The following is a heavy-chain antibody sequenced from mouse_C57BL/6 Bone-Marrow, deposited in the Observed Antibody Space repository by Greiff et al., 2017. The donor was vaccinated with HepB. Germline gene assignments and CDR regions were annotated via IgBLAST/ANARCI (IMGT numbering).Heavy chain of an antibody. CDR1: GFNIKNTY. CDR2: IDPANGDT. Sequence: EVQLQQSVAELVRPGASVKLSCTASGFNIKNTYMHWVKQRPEQGLEWIGRIDPANGDTKYAPKFQGKATITADTSSNTAYLQLSSLTSEDTAVYYCARWAIYYDYDDAYYYAMDYWGQGTTVTVSS. J-gene: IGHJ4*01. CDR3: ARWAIYYDYDDAYYYAMDY. V-gene: IGHV14-3*01. D-gene: IGHD2-4*01.